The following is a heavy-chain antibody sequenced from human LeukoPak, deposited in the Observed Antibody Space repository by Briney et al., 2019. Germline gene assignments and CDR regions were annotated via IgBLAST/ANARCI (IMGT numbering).Heavy chain of an antibody. D-gene: IGHD1-14*01. CDR1: GYTFTGYF. Sequence: ASVKVSCKASGYTFTGYFMHWVRQAPGQGLEWMGWINPNIGATKYARKFQGRVTMTRDTSISTAYMELSRLRSDDTAAYYCARGQLTDDLDYWGQGTLVTVSS. CDR2: INPNIGAT. CDR3: ARGQLTDDLDY. V-gene: IGHV1-2*02. J-gene: IGHJ4*02.